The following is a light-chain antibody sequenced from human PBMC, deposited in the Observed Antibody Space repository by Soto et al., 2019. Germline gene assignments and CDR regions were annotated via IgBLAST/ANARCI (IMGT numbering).Light chain of an antibody. CDR1: SSDVGSYNH. CDR2: EVT. V-gene: IGLV2-14*01. J-gene: IGLJ1*01. Sequence: QSALTQPASVSGSPGQSITISCTGTSSDVGSYNHVSWYQQHPGKAPKLMISEVTSRPSGVSNRFSGSKSGNTASLTISGLQAEDEVDYYCSSYTGSNNVPYVFGTGTKLTVL. CDR3: SSYTGSNNVPYV.